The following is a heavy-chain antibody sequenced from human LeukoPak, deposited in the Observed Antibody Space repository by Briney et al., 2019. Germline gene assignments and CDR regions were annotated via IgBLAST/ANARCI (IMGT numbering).Heavy chain of an antibody. Sequence: ASGKVSCKASGYTFTSYGISWVRQAPGQGLEWMGWISAYNGNTNYAQKLQGRVTMTTDTSTSTAYMELRSLRSDDTAVYYCAREYIVGATIYYFDYWGQGTMVTVSS. V-gene: IGHV1-18*01. CDR1: GYTFTSYG. D-gene: IGHD1-26*01. CDR2: ISAYNGNT. J-gene: IGHJ4*02. CDR3: AREYIVGATIYYFDY.